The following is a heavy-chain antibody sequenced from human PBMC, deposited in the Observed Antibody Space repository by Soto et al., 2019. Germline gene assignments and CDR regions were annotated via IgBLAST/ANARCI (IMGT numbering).Heavy chain of an antibody. CDR3: ALRGDTYGFDS. CDR2: ISSSGSPI. J-gene: IGHJ4*02. Sequence: EVQLVESGGGFIQPGGSLRLSCAASGFSFSSYSMNWVRQAPGKGLEWLSYISSSGSPIHYADSVKGRFTISRDNAKNSLYLQMNSRRDEDTAVYYCALRGDTYGFDSWGQGTLVTVSS. CDR1: GFSFSSYS. D-gene: IGHD5-18*01. V-gene: IGHV3-48*02.